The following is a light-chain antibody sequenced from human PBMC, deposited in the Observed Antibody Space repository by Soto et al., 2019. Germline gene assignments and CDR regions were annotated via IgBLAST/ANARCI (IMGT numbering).Light chain of an antibody. CDR2: DVS. V-gene: IGKV1-5*01. CDR3: QQSYSSSWT. J-gene: IGKJ1*01. CDR1: QSINNL. Sequence: DVQMTQSPSTLSASVGDRVTITCRASQSINNLLAWYQQKPGKAPKFLIYDVSTLESGVPSRFSGSGSGTDFTLTISSLQREDFATYFCQQSYSSSWTFGQGTKVDIK.